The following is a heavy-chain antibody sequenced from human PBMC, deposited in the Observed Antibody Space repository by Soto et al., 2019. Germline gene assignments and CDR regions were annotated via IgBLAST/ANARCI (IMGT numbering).Heavy chain of an antibody. CDR3: VRRHVSATGIDWFDP. J-gene: IGHJ5*02. D-gene: IGHD6-13*01. Sequence: GASVKVSCKASGYSFTSYGIHWVRQAPGQRLEWMGGINAANGDTIYSPTFQGRVTITRDTSARTAYMELSSLRFEDTAVYYCVRRHVSATGIDWFDPWGQGTLVTVSS. V-gene: IGHV1-3*01. CDR1: GYSFTSYG. CDR2: INAANGDT.